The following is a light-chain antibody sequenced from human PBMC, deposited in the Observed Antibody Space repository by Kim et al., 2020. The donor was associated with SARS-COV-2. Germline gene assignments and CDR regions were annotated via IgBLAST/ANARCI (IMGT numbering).Light chain of an antibody. J-gene: IGLJ3*02. CDR3: QAWDSSTVV. Sequence: GSPGQTGSITCSGDKLGDKYACWYQQKPGQSPVLVMYQDNKRPSGVPERFSGSSSGNTATLTISGTQATDEADYYCQAWDSSTVVFGGGTQLTVL. CDR2: QDN. CDR1: KLGDKY. V-gene: IGLV3-1*01.